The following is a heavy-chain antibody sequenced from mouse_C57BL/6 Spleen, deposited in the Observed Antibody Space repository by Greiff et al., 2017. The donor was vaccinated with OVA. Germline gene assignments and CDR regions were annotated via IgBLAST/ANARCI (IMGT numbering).Heavy chain of an antibody. D-gene: IGHD4-1*01. Sequence: EVKLMESGAGLVKPGGSLKLSCAASGFTFSSYAMSWVRQTPEKRLEWVAYISSGGDYIYYADTVKGRFTISRDNARNTLYLQMSSLKSEDTAMYYCTRDGTHYFDYWGQGTTLTVSS. CDR1: GFTFSSYA. V-gene: IGHV5-9-1*02. J-gene: IGHJ2*01. CDR3: TRDGTHYFDY. CDR2: ISSGGDYI.